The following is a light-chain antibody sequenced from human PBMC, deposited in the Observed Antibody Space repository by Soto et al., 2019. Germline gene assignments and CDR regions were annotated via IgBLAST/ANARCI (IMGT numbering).Light chain of an antibody. CDR2: DAS. CDR3: QQYNSYST. Sequence: DMKMTQAPSTLSASVGDRVTITCRASQSISSWLAWYQQKPGKAPKLLIYDASSLESGVPSRFSGSGSGTEFTLTISSLQPDDFATYYCQQYNSYSTFAQGTKVDIK. CDR1: QSISSW. V-gene: IGKV1-5*01. J-gene: IGKJ1*01.